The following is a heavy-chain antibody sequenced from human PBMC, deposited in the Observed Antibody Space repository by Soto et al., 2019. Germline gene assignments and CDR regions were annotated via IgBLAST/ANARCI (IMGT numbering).Heavy chain of an antibody. Sequence: GESRKISSKGSGYSFTSYWISWVRQMPGKGLEWMGRIDPSDSYTNYSPSFQGHVTISADKSISTAYLQWSSLKASDTAMYYFSRSYDILAGYSRFDPWRQGTLVTVSS. CDR2: IDPSDSYT. CDR3: SRSYDILAGYSRFDP. J-gene: IGHJ5*02. CDR1: GYSFTSYW. D-gene: IGHD3-9*01. V-gene: IGHV5-10-1*01.